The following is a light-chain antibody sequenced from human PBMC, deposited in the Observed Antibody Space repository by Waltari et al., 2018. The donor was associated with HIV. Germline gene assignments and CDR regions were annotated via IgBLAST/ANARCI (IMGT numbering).Light chain of an antibody. V-gene: IGKV3-15*01. CDR1: QTITSS. J-gene: IGKJ1*01. CDR2: DAS. Sequence: EIVMTQSPATLSVSPGERATLSCRASQTITSSLAWYQQKPGQAPRLLIYDASTRATGIPARFSGSGSGTEFTLTISSLQSEDFAVYYCHQYHNWWAFGQGTKVEIK. CDR3: HQYHNWWA.